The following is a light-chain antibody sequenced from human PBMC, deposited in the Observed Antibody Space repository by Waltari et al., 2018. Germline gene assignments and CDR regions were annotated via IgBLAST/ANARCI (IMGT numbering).Light chain of an antibody. CDR2: ASS. Sequence: IVLTQSPGTLSLSPGGRATLSCRASQNIGHYLAGYQQKPGQAPRLLIYASSTRAAGIPDRFSGSGSGADFSLTITRLEPDDFAVYYCQHHFRLPATFGQGTKV. CDR3: QHHFRLPAT. CDR1: QNIGHY. J-gene: IGKJ1*01. V-gene: IGKV3-20*01.